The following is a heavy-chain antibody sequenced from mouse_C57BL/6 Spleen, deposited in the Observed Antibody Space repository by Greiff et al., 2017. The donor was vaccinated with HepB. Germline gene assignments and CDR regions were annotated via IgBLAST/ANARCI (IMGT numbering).Heavy chain of an antibody. CDR1: GFTFSDYY. CDR2: INYDGSST. V-gene: IGHV5-16*01. CDR3: ARAPFDV. Sequence: EVNVVESEGGLVQPGSSMKLSCTASGFTFSDYYMAWVRQVPEKGLEWVANINYDGSSTYYLDSLKSRFIISRDNAKNILYLQMSSLKSEDTATYYCARAPFDVWGTGTTVTVSS. J-gene: IGHJ1*03.